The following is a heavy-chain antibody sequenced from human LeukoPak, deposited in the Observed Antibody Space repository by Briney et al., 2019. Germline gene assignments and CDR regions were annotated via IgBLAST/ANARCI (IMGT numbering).Heavy chain of an antibody. CDR2: IKQDGSEK. CDR1: GFTFSSYW. J-gene: IGHJ4*02. D-gene: IGHD6-19*01. Sequence: GGSLRLSCAASGFTFSSYWMSWVRQAPGKGLEWVANIKQDGSEKYYVDSVKGRFTISRDNAKNSLYLQMNSLRAEATAVYYCARDGYRWLVDYWGQGTLVTVSS. CDR3: ARDGYRWLVDY. V-gene: IGHV3-7*03.